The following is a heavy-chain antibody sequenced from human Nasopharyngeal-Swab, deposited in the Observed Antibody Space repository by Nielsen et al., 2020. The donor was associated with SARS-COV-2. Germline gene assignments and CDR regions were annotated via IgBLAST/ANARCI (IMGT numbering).Heavy chain of an antibody. CDR3: ARSLIAAAGEHDAFDI. V-gene: IGHV3-21*01. Sequence: GVLKISCAASGFTFSSYSMNWVRQAPGKGLEWVSSISSSSSYIYYADSVKGRFTISRDNAKNSLYLQMNSLRAEDTAVYYCARSLIAAAGEHDAFDIWGQGTMVTVSS. CDR1: GFTFSSYS. D-gene: IGHD6-13*01. J-gene: IGHJ3*02. CDR2: ISSSSSYI.